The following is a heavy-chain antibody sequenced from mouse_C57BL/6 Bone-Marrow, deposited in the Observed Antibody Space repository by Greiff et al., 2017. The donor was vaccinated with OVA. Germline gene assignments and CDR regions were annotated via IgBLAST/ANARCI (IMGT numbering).Heavy chain of an antibody. CDR2: IYPRSGNT. Sequence: QVQLQQSGAELARPGASVKLSCKASGYTFTSYGISWVKQSTGQGLEWIGEIYPRSGNTYYNEKFKGKATLTADKSSSTAYMELRSLTSEDSAVYFCARAGWLQRTRFDYWGQGTTLTVSS. D-gene: IGHD2-2*01. V-gene: IGHV1-81*01. J-gene: IGHJ2*01. CDR3: ARAGWLQRTRFDY. CDR1: GYTFTSYG.